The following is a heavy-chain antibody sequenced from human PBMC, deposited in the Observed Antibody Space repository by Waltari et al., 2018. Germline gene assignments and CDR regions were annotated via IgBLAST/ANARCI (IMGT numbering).Heavy chain of an antibody. CDR3: AFLHTRVWSGSHYNYFDY. CDR2: CEPEDGET. Sequence: QVQLVQSGAEVKKPGASVKVSCKVSGYTLTELSMHWVRQAPGNGLEWMGGCEPEDGETIYAQKFQGRVTMTEDTSTDTAYMELSSLRSEDTAVYYCAFLHTRVWSGSHYNYFDYWGQGTLVTVSS. J-gene: IGHJ4*02. V-gene: IGHV1-24*01. D-gene: IGHD3-3*01. CDR1: GYTLTELS.